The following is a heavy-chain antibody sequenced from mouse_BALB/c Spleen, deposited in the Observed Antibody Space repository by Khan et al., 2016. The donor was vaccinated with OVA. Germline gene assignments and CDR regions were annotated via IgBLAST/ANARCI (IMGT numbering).Heavy chain of an antibody. Sequence: EVELVESGGDLVKPEGSLKLSCAASGFTFSTYGMSWVRQTPDKRLEWVATISSGGSYTYYPDSVQGRFTISRDNAKNTLYLQMSSLKSEDTAMFYCARLTYYYGSEGVAYWGQGTLVTVSA. J-gene: IGHJ3*01. CDR3: ARLTYYYGSEGVAY. CDR2: ISSGGSYT. D-gene: IGHD1-1*01. V-gene: IGHV5-6*01. CDR1: GFTFSTYG.